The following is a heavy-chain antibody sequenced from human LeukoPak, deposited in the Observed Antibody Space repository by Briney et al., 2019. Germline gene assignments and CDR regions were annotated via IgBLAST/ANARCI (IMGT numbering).Heavy chain of an antibody. Sequence: ASVKVSCKASGYTFTGYYMHWVRQAPGQGLEWMGWINPNSGGTNYAQKFQGRVTMTRDTSISTAYMELSRLRSDDTAVYYCARGPYYYDSSGYYVFDYWGQGTLVTVSS. CDR1: GYTFTGYY. V-gene: IGHV1-2*02. D-gene: IGHD3-22*01. CDR3: ARGPYYYDSSGYYVFDY. CDR2: INPNSGGT. J-gene: IGHJ4*02.